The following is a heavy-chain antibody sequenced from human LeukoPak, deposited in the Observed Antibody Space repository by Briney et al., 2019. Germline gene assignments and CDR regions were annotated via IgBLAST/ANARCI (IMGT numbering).Heavy chain of an antibody. CDR1: GFTFSSYA. J-gene: IGHJ6*03. V-gene: IGHV3-30*02. Sequence: GGSLRLSCAASGFTFSSYAMHWVRQAPGKGLEWVAFIRYDGSYKYYADSVKGRFTISRDNSKNTLYLQMNSLGAEDTAVYYCAKVPYCSSTSCNVGYYYYMDVWGKGTTVTVS. D-gene: IGHD2-2*01. CDR2: IRYDGSYK. CDR3: AKVPYCSSTSCNVGYYYYMDV.